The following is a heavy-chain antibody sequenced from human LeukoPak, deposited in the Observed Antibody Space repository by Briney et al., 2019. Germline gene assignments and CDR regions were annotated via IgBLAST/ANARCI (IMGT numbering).Heavy chain of an antibody. V-gene: IGHV3-7*01. D-gene: IGHD6-13*01. CDR1: GFPFSSSW. CDR3: AKDSYSKGDY. J-gene: IGHJ4*02. Sequence: PGGSLRLSCTASGFPFSSSWMTWVRQAPGKGLEWVANIKLDGSVMKYVDSVKGRFTISRDNAKNSLFLQMTNLRVEDTAVYYCAKDSYSKGDYWGQGTLVTVSS. CDR2: IKLDGSVM.